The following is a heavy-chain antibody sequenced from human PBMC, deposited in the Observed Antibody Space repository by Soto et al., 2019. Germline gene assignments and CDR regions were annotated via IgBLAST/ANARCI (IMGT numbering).Heavy chain of an antibody. CDR2: RFDCGSS. CDR3: ATFNYGDHAFDN. V-gene: IGHV4-4*02. J-gene: IGHJ4*02. D-gene: IGHD4-17*01. Sequence: QVHLQEAGPGLVNPSGTLSLTCAVSSGSVGDNKWWTWVRESPGKGMEWMGERFDCGSSNYNPSLGSRISISIATSMNQVSLKLTSVTAADTAIYYCATFNYGDHAFDNWGQGTLVTV. CDR1: SGSVGDNKW.